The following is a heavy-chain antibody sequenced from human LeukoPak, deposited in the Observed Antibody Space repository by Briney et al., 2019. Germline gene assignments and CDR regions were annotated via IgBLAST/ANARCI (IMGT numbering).Heavy chain of an antibody. D-gene: IGHD3-22*01. V-gene: IGHV3-30*18. CDR3: AKGGSGYTIDY. CDR1: GITFSSYG. Sequence: PGRSLRLSCAASGITFSSYGMHWVRQAPGKGLEWVAVISYDGSNKYYADSVKGRFTISRDNSKNTLYLQMNSLRAEDTAVYYCAKGGSGYTIDYWGQGTLVTVSS. J-gene: IGHJ4*02. CDR2: ISYDGSNK.